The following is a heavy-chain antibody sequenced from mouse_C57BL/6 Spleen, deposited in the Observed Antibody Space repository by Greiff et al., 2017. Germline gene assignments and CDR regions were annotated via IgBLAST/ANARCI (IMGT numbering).Heavy chain of an antibody. D-gene: IGHD2-10*02. CDR3: ARKYGNYLYYYAMDY. Sequence: VKLVESGPGLVKPSQSLSITCTVSGFSLTSYGVHWVRQSPGKGLEWLGVIWSGGSTDYKAAFISRLSIRKDNSKSQVFFKLNSLQADDTAIYYCARKYGNYLYYYAMDYWGQGTSVTVSS. J-gene: IGHJ4*01. CDR2: IWSGGST. CDR1: GFSLTSYG. V-gene: IGHV2-2*01.